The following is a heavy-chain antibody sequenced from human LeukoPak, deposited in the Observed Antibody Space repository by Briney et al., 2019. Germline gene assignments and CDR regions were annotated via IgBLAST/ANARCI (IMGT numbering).Heavy chain of an antibody. J-gene: IGHJ4*02. Sequence: GGSLRLSCAASGFTFSSYGMHWVRQAPGKGLEWVAAIWYDGSNKYYADSVKGRFTISRDNSKNTLYLQMNSLRAEDTAVYYCASSDTAMLLLDYWGQGTLVTVSS. CDR3: ASSDTAMLLLDY. CDR1: GFTFSSYG. D-gene: IGHD5-18*01. CDR2: IWYDGSNK. V-gene: IGHV3-33*01.